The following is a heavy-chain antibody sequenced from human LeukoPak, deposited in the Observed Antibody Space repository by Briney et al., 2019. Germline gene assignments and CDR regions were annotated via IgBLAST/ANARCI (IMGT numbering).Heavy chain of an antibody. Sequence: GGSLRLSCATSGFIFSSDSMIWVRQAPGKGLEWVSSISSTGAYIYYADSVRGRFTISRDNAKNSLYLQMNSLRAEDTAVYYCARDRRRFFDYWGQGTLVTVSS. V-gene: IGHV3-21*04. CDR1: GFIFSSDS. CDR3: ARDRRRFFDY. J-gene: IGHJ4*02. CDR2: ISSTGAYI.